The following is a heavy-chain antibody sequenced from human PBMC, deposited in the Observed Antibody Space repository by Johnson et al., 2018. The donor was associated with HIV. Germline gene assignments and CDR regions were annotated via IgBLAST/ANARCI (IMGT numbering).Heavy chain of an antibody. V-gene: IGHV3-7*03. CDR1: GFTFSSYW. CDR3: ATHYYDSINAFDI. Sequence: VESGGGLVLPGGSLRLSCVGSGFTFSSYWMSWVRQAPGKGLEWVATIKQDGSERYHVDSVKGRFTISRDNAKKSLYLQMNSLRAEDTALYYCATHYYDSINAFDIWGQGTMVTVSS. CDR2: IKQDGSER. J-gene: IGHJ3*02. D-gene: IGHD3-22*01.